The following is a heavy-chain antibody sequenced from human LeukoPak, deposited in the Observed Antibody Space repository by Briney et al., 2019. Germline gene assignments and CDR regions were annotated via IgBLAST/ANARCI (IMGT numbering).Heavy chain of an antibody. CDR3: ARAPGAFDI. CDR1: GDSITSGSHY. CDR2: IYYTGGT. Sequence: SETLSLTCTVSGDSITSGSHYWAWIRQHPGKGLEWIGYIYYTGGTHYNPSLKSRLTIPVDTSENHFSLKLSSVTAADTAIYFCARAPGAFDIWGQGTMVTVSS. J-gene: IGHJ3*02. V-gene: IGHV4-31*03.